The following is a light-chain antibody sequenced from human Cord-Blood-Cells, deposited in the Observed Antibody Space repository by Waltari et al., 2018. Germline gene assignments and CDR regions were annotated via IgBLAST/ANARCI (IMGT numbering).Light chain of an antibody. CDR2: DAS. V-gene: IGKV1-33*01. CDR3: QQYDNLPPYS. J-gene: IGKJ2*03. Sequence: DIQMTPPPSSLSASVGARVTITCQASQDISNYLNWYQQKPGKAPKLLIYDASNLETGVPSRFSGSGSGTDFTFTISSLQPEDIATYYCQQYDNLPPYSFGQGTKLEIK. CDR1: QDISNY.